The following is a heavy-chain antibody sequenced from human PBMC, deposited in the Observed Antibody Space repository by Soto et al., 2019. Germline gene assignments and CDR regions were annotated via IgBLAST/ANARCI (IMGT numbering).Heavy chain of an antibody. Sequence: GASVNVSCKASGYTFTRSGISWVRQAPGQGPEWMGWISSYNGDTNYAQTFQGRVTMTTDTSTSTAYMELRSLRSDDTAVYYCAREGVTRYYYYGTDVWGKGTPVTVSS. CDR2: ISSYNGDT. J-gene: IGHJ6*04. CDR3: AREGVTRYYYYGTDV. D-gene: IGHD2-21*02. CDR1: GYTFTRSG. V-gene: IGHV1-18*01.